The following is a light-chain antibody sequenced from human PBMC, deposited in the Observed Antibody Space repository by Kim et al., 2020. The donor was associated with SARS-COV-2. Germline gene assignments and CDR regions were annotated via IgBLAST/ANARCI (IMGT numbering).Light chain of an antibody. J-gene: IGLJ2*01. CDR3: NSRDSSGNHLV. CDR2: GKN. Sequence: ALGKTVRITCQGDSLRSYYSSWYQKKPGQAPVLVIYGKNNRPSGIPDRFSGASSGNTASLTITGAQAEDEADYYCNSRDSSGNHLVFGGGTQLTVL. CDR1: SLRSYY. V-gene: IGLV3-19*01.